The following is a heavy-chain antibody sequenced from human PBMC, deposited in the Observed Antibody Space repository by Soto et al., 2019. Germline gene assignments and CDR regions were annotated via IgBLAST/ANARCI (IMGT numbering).Heavy chain of an antibody. V-gene: IGHV1-18*04. CDR2: IGPYKAST. J-gene: IGHJ4*02. CDR1: GYSFVSHG. Sequence: ASVKVSCKTSGYSFVSHGISWVRQAPGQGLEWVAWIGPYKASTRYSQRVQGRVTMTRDTSTSTVYMELSSLRSEDTAVYYCARSSSWYISRYYFDYWGQGTLVTVSS. D-gene: IGHD6-13*01. CDR3: ARSSSWYISRYYFDY.